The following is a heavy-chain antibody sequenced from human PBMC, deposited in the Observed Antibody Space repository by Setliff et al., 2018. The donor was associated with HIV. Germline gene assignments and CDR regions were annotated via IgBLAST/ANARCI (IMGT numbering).Heavy chain of an antibody. CDR1: GGTFSSYA. V-gene: IGHV1-69*06. CDR2: IIPVFGTT. CDR3: ATVSGDYYDSSDRP. D-gene: IGHD3-22*01. J-gene: IGHJ5*02. Sequence: SVKVSCKASGGTFSSYAISWVRQAPGQGLDWMGGIIPVFGTTNYAQKFQGRVTITADTSTDTAYLELSSLRSEDTAVYYCATVSGDYYDSSDRPWGQGTLVTVSS.